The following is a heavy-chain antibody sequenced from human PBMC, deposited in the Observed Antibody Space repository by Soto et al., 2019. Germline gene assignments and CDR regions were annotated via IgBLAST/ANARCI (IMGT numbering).Heavy chain of an antibody. CDR3: ARDDAFANENAFDL. J-gene: IGHJ3*01. D-gene: IGHD1-1*01. V-gene: IGHV3-33*01. CDR1: GFSFRTYG. Sequence: QVQLVESGGGLVQPGTSLRLSCAVSGFSFRTYGFHWVRQPPGKGLQWVAVISPKGHSDSVEGRFTISRDNSKDTLYLQRNNVRAEDTAVYYCARDDAFANENAFDLWGQGTKVTVSS. CDR2: ISPK.